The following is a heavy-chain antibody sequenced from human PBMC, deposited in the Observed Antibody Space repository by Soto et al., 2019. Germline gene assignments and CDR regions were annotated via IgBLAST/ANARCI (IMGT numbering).Heavy chain of an antibody. D-gene: IGHD1-20*01. V-gene: IGHV3-7*03. CDR1: GFIFSTYW. CDR3: ARGISQAVSPIIGCYFDY. CDR2: IKEHGSES. J-gene: IGHJ4*02. Sequence: EVQLVESGGDLVQPGGSLRLSCAASGFIFSTYWMTWVRQAPGRGLEWVASIKEHGSESFYADSVRGRFTISRDNAKNSVYLQVNSLRAEDTAVYYCARGISQAVSPIIGCYFDYWGQGTLLTVSS.